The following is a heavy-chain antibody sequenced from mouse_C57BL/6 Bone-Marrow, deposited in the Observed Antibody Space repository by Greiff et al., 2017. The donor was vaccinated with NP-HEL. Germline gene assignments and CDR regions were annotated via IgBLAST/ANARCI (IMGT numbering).Heavy chain of an antibody. CDR3: ARQGGLLHWYFDV. Sequence: DVQLVESGGGLVKPGGSLKLSCAASGFTFSSYTMSWVRQTPEKRLEWVATISGGGGNTYYPDSVKGRFTISRDNAKNTLYLQMSSLRSEDTALYYCARQGGLLHWYFDVWGTGTTVTVSS. J-gene: IGHJ1*03. CDR1: GFTFSSYT. CDR2: ISGGGGNT. D-gene: IGHD1-1*01. V-gene: IGHV5-9*01.